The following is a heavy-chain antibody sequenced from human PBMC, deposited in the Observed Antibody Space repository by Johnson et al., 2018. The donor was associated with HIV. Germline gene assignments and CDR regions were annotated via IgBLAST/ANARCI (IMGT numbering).Heavy chain of an antibody. Sequence: EVQLVESGGGVVQPGRSLRLSCAASGFTFSSYAIHWVRQAPGKGLEWVGRIKSKTDGGTTDYAAPVKGRFTISRDDSKNTLYLQMNSLKTEDTAVYYCVTADRGSAWGQGTMVTVSS. CDR1: GFTFSSYA. D-gene: IGHD1-26*01. CDR3: VTADRGSA. V-gene: IGHV3-15*01. J-gene: IGHJ3*01. CDR2: IKSKTDGGTT.